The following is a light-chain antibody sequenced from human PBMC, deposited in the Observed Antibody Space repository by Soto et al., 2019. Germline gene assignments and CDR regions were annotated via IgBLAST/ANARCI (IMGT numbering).Light chain of an antibody. CDR3: QQSYSTPMYT. J-gene: IGKJ2*01. CDR1: QSISSY. Sequence: DIQMTQSPSSLSASVGDRVTITCRASQSISSYLNGYQQKPGKAPKLLIYAASSFQSGVPSRFSGSGSGTDFTLTISVLQPDDFATYYCQQSYSTPMYTFGQGTKLEIK. CDR2: AAS. V-gene: IGKV1-39*01.